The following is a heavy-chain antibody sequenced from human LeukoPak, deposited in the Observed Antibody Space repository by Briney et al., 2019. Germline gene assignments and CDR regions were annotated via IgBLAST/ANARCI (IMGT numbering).Heavy chain of an antibody. CDR3: ARQARTIQLWSFDY. D-gene: IGHD5-18*01. CDR2: ISSSSSYI. Sequence: GGSLRLSCAASGFTFSDYYMNWVRQAPGKGLEWVSSISSSSSYIYYADSVKGRFTISRDNAKNSLYLQMNSLRAEDTAVYYCARQARTIQLWSFDYWGQGTLVTVSS. CDR1: GFTFSDYY. V-gene: IGHV3-21*01. J-gene: IGHJ4*02.